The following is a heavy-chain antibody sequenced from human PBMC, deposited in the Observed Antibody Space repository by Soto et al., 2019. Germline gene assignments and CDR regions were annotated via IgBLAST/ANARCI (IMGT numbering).Heavy chain of an antibody. CDR1: GGSISSSSYY. Sequence: SETLSLTCTVSGGSISSSSYYWGWIRQPPGKGLEWIGSIYYSGSTYYNPSLKSRVTISVDTSKNQFSLKLSSVTAADTAVYYCARRKWEGHFDYWGQGTLVTVSS. CDR2: IYYSGST. J-gene: IGHJ4*02. CDR3: ARRKWEGHFDY. D-gene: IGHD1-26*01. V-gene: IGHV4-39*01.